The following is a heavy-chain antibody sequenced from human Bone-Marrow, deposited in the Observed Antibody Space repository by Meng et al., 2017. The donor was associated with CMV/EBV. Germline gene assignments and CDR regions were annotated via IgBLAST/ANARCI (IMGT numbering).Heavy chain of an antibody. Sequence: TFSSYGIHWVRQAPGKGLEWVAVIWYDGSNKYYADSVKGRFTISRDNSKNTLYLQMNSLRAEDTAVYYCARSAGYCSSTSCYETYFDYWGQGTLVTVSS. J-gene: IGHJ4*02. V-gene: IGHV3-33*01. D-gene: IGHD2-2*01. CDR3: ARSAGYCSSTSCYETYFDY. CDR2: IWYDGSNK. CDR1: TFSSYG.